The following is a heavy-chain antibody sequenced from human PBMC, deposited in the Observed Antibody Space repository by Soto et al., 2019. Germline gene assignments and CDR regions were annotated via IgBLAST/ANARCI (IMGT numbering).Heavy chain of an antibody. Sequence: GGSLRLSCAASGFTFSSYAMSWVRQAPGKGLEWVLVISGSGGRTYYADSVKGRFTISRDNSKNTLYLQMNSLRAEDTAVYYCAKDLLGVVAASFDYWGQGTLVTVSS. V-gene: IGHV3-23*01. CDR3: AKDLLGVVAASFDY. CDR1: GFTFSSYA. D-gene: IGHD2-15*01. J-gene: IGHJ4*02. CDR2: ISGSGGRT.